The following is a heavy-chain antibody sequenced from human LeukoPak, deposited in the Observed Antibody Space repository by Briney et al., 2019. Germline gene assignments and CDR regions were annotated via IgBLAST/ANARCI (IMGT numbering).Heavy chain of an antibody. CDR3: ATGGAPTY. J-gene: IGHJ4*02. V-gene: IGHV3-9*01. D-gene: IGHD1-1*01. CDR2: ITWNSAFI. Sequence: PGRSLRASCVASGFKFDDYVMYWVRQPPGKGLEWVSAITWNSAFIAYADSVKGRFTVSRDNANNSLYLHMNSLRPEDTASYYCATGGAPTYWGQGTLVTVSS. CDR1: GFKFDDYV.